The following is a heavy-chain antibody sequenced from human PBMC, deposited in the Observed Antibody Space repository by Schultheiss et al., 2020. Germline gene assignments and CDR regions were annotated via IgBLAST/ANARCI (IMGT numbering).Heavy chain of an antibody. D-gene: IGHD2-8*02. V-gene: IGHV3-48*04. Sequence: GGSLRLSCVASGFSFSSYSMNWVRQAPGKGLEWVSYISSSSSTIYYADSVRGRFTTSRDNAKNSLYLQMNSLRTEDTALYYCAVSITIWSGLDHWGRGTLVTVS. CDR1: GFSFSSYS. J-gene: IGHJ4*02. CDR3: AVSITIWSGLDH. CDR2: ISSSSSTI.